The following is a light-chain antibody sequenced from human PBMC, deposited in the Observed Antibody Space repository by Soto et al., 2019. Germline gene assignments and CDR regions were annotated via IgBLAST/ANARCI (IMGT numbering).Light chain of an antibody. CDR2: TAS. CDR3: QQHYNTPRT. V-gene: IGKV1-39*01. J-gene: IGKJ1*01. Sequence: DVQMTQTPSSLSASVGDIVNITSRTSQPISDYLNWYQQKPGKAPTLLIYTASNLQSGVPSRFSGSGSGTHFTLTISSLQPEDFATYYCQQHYNTPRTFAQRTKVDI. CDR1: QPISDY.